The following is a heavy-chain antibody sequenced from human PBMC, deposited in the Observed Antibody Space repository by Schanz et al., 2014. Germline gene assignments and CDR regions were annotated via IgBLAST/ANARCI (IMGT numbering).Heavy chain of an antibody. CDR1: KFTFSNYA. D-gene: IGHD2-2*03. CDR3: AKSGYCRSTSCYQYNYYGLDV. V-gene: IGHV3-23*01. CDR2: ISGSGGGT. J-gene: IGHJ6*02. Sequence: EVQLLESGGGLVQPGGSLRLSCAASKFTFSNYAMSWVRQAPGKGLEWVSSISGSGGGTYYADSVKGRFTVSRDNSKNTLYLQMNSLRAGDTAVYYCAKSGYCRSTSCYQYNYYGLDVWGQGTTVTVSS.